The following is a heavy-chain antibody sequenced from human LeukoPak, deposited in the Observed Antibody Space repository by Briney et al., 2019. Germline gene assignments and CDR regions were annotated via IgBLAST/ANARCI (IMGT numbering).Heavy chain of an antibody. CDR2: ISTSGTI. Sequence: GGSLRLSCAASAFSLNTYSMNWVRQTPGKGLEWLSHISTSGTIHYAASVKGRFSISRDNGRNSVSLQMNRLRAGDTGVYFCATAPRGASAYVDVWGRGTTVSVSS. D-gene: IGHD1-26*01. CDR3: ATAPRGASAYVDV. V-gene: IGHV3-48*01. CDR1: AFSLNTYS. J-gene: IGHJ6*03.